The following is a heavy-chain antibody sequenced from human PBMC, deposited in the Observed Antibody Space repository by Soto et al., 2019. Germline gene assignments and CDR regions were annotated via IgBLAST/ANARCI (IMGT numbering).Heavy chain of an antibody. Sequence: EVQLVQSGAEVKKPGESLKISCKGSGYSFTSYWIGWVRQMPGIGLEWMGIIYPGASDTRYSPSFQGQVTISADKSISTAYLQWSSLKASDSAMYYCARRPPGEQVAFDIWGQGTMVTVAS. J-gene: IGHJ3*02. V-gene: IGHV5-51*01. CDR1: GYSFTSYW. CDR3: ARRPPGEQVAFDI. CDR2: IYPGASDT.